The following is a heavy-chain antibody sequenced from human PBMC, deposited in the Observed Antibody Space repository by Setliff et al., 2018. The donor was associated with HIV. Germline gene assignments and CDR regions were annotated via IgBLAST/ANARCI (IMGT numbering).Heavy chain of an antibody. CDR3: ARAGSFDPHDYMDV. Sequence: PGESLKISCKDSGYSFNIYWIGWVRPMPGKGLEWMGIIYPGDSDTKYSPSFQGQVTISADKSISTAYLQWSSLEASDTAMYYCARAGSFDPHDYMDVWGKGTTVTVSS. V-gene: IGHV5-51*01. CDR1: GYSFNIYW. CDR2: IYPGDSDT. J-gene: IGHJ6*03. D-gene: IGHD3-10*01.